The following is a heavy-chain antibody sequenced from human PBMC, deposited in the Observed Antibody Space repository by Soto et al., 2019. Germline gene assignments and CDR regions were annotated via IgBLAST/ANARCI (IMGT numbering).Heavy chain of an antibody. CDR3: ARDRSIAAAGKSRYHYYGMDV. CDR2: ISAYNGNT. V-gene: IGHV1-18*04. J-gene: IGHJ6*02. Sequence: GASVKVSCKASGYTFTSYGISWVRQAPGQGLEWMGWISAYNGNTNYAQKLQGRVTMTTDTSTSTAYMELRSLRSDDTAVYYCARDRSIAAAGKSRYHYYGMDVWGQRTSVTVSS. D-gene: IGHD6-13*01. CDR1: GYTFTSYG.